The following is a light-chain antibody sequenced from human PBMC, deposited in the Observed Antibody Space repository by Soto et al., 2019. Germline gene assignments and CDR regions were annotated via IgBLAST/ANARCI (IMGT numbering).Light chain of an antibody. J-gene: IGKJ2*01. Sequence: EIVMTQSPAALSVSLGERVSLTCRASQGVSSYLAWYQQKPGQAPRLLISDASTGATDIPDRFSGSGSGTDFTLTISSLQSSDLAVYYCLQYSTWPPLYTFGQGTKLEIK. CDR2: DAS. CDR3: LQYSTWPPLYT. V-gene: IGKV3-15*01. CDR1: QGVSSY.